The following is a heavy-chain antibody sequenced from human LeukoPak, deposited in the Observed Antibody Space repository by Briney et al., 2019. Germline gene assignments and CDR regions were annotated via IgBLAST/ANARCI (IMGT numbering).Heavy chain of an antibody. CDR2: IRSKVDNYAT. J-gene: IGHJ3*02. Sequence: SGGSLRLSCAASGFTFSGSAMHWVRQASGKGLEWVGRIRSKVDNYATASAASVRGRFTISRDDSKNTAYLQMNSLKSEDTAVYYCTRLDWNDVRAFDIWGQGTVVTVSS. D-gene: IGHD1-1*01. CDR1: GFTFSGSA. CDR3: TRLDWNDVRAFDI. V-gene: IGHV3-73*01.